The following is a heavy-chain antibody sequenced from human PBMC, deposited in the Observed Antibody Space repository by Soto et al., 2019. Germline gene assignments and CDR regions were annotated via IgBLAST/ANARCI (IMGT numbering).Heavy chain of an antibody. CDR1: AGSISSGGYY. Sequence: TLSLTCTVSAGSISSGGYYWSCIRQHPGKGLEGIGYIYYSGSTYYNPSLKSRVTISVDTSKNQFSLKLSSVTAADTAVYYCARDRSYDSSGYYFDAFDIWGQGTMVTVSS. D-gene: IGHD3-22*01. CDR2: IYYSGST. J-gene: IGHJ3*02. CDR3: ARDRSYDSSGYYFDAFDI. V-gene: IGHV4-31*03.